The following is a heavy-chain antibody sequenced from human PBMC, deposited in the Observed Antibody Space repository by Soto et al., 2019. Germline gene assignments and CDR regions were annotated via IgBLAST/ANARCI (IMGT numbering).Heavy chain of an antibody. V-gene: IGHV4-59*01. CDR2: ISYSGST. D-gene: IGHD2-15*01. J-gene: IGHJ5*02. Sequence: SETLSLTCTVSDASISTYYWSWIRQPPGQGLEWIGYISYSGSTNYNPSLKSRVTISFDASKNEISLQVRSATAADAAVYYCARDLKEYCSDGKCNWFDPWGQGTLVTVS. CDR1: DASISTYY. CDR3: ARDLKEYCSDGKCNWFDP.